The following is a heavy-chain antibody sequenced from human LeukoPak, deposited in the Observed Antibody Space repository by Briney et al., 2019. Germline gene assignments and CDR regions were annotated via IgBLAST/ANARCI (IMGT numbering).Heavy chain of an antibody. CDR1: GGSISTDY. V-gene: IGHV4-59*01. D-gene: IGHD3-16*01. Sequence: PSETPSLTCTVSGGSISTDYWNWIRQPPGKGLEWIGSMYYSGSTNYNPSLKSRVTISVDTSKNQFSLKLSSVTAADTAVYYCARGGYVWGTPFEYWGQGTLVTVSS. J-gene: IGHJ4*02. CDR3: ARGGYVWGTPFEY. CDR2: MYYSGST.